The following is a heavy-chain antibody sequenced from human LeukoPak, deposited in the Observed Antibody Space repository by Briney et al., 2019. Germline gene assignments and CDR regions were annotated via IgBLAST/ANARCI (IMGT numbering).Heavy chain of an antibody. D-gene: IGHD3-9*01. J-gene: IGHJ5*02. V-gene: IGHV4-38-2*02. CDR2: IYHSGST. Sequence: SETLSLTCAVSGYSISSGYYWGWIRQPPGKGPEWIGSIYHSGSTYYNPSLKSRVTISVDTSKNQFSLKLSSVTAADTAVYYCARDSLRYQPRGWFDPRGQGTLVTVSS. CDR1: GYSISSGYY. CDR3: ARDSLRYQPRGWFDP.